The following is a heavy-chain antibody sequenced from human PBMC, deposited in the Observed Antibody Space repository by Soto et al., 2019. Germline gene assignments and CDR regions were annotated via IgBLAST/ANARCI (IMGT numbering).Heavy chain of an antibody. V-gene: IGHV4-39*01. Sequence: QLLESGPGLVKPSETLSLTCTVSGGSMSSSTYYWGWIRQPPGKGLEWIGSIYYSGSTYYNPSLKSRVTISVDTSNNQFSLRLSSVTAADTAVYYCARLRYSSSWWYFDLWGRGTLVTVSS. J-gene: IGHJ2*01. D-gene: IGHD6-13*01. CDR1: GGSMSSSTYY. CDR3: ARLRYSSSWWYFDL. CDR2: IYYSGST.